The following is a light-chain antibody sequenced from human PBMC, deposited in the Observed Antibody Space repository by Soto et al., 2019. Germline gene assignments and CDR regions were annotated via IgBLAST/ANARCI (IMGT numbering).Light chain of an antibody. CDR1: SSNIGSNT. J-gene: IGLJ2*01. CDR2: SDN. V-gene: IGLV1-44*01. Sequence: QLVLTQPPSASGTPGQRVTISCSGSSSNIGSNTVNWYQQLPGTAPKLLIYSDNQRPSGVPDRFSGSKSGTSASLAISGLLSEDEADYYCAAWHDSLNGPVFGGGTKLTVL. CDR3: AAWHDSLNGPV.